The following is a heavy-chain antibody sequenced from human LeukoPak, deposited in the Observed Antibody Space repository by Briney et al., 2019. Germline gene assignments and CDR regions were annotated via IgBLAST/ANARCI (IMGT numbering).Heavy chain of an antibody. D-gene: IGHD7-27*01. V-gene: IGHV4-39*01. J-gene: IGHJ3*01. CDR3: ARRTRLGAFDF. CDR2: IYYSGYT. CDR1: GGSISSNSYY. Sequence: PSETLSLTCTVSGGSISSNSYYWGWIRQPPGKGLEWIGSIYYSGYTYYNPSLKSRVTISVDTSKNQFSLKLSSVTAADTAVYCCARRTRLGAFDFWGQGTMVTVSS.